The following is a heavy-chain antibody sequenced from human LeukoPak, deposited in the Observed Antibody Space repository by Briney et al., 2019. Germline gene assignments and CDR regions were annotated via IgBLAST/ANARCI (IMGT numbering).Heavy chain of an antibody. V-gene: IGHV1-69*06. Sequence: ASVKVSCKASGGTISSHPISWVRQAPGQGLEWMGGIIPVYGTADYAQKFQGRITITADTSTSTVYMQWSSLRSEDTALYFCATGDSGRGPFDYWGQGTQVTVSP. D-gene: IGHD5-12*01. CDR2: IIPVYGTA. CDR3: ATGDSGRGPFDY. J-gene: IGHJ4*02. CDR1: GGTISSHP.